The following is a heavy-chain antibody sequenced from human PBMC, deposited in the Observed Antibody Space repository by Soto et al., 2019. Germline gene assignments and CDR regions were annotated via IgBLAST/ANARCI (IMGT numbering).Heavy chain of an antibody. CDR1: GFTFSSCV. D-gene: IGHD2-21*02. J-gene: IGHJ4*02. V-gene: IGHV3-23*01. CDR3: AKEGINRRTDFDH. Sequence: EVQLLESGGGLVQPGGSLRLSCAASGFTFSSCVMSWVRQAPGRGLGWFSGIGGSGGDRDYADSVKGRFTISRDNSKNTLYLQMNSLRAEDTAVYYCAKEGINRRTDFDHWGQGTLVTVSS. CDR2: IGGSGGDR.